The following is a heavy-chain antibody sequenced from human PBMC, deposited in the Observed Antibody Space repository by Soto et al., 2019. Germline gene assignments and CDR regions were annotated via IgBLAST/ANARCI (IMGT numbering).Heavy chain of an antibody. Sequence: MQLQESGPGLVKPSQTLSLTCNVSGGSISSVTSYWTWIRQHTGEGLEWIGHIDFTGATYSNPSIRSRLTMAVDTSKNQFSLKLTSVTAADTATYYCASIPRRGYSYGIDYWGQGTLVTVSS. CDR1: GGSISSVTSY. CDR3: ASIPRRGYSYGIDY. CDR2: IDFTGAT. D-gene: IGHD2-21*02. V-gene: IGHV4-31*03. J-gene: IGHJ4*02.